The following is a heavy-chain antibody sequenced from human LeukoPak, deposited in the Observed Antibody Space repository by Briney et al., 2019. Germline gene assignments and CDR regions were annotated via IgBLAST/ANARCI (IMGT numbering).Heavy chain of an antibody. V-gene: IGHV4-34*01. D-gene: IGHD2-15*01. CDR1: GGSFSGYY. CDR2: INHSGST. J-gene: IGHJ4*02. CDR3: ARGSQSVGYCSGGSCRAKIFDY. Sequence: SETLSLTCAVYGGSFSGYYWSWIRQPPGKGLEWIGEINHSGSTNYNPSLTSRVTISVDTSNNQFSLNLTSVTAADTAVYYCARGSQSVGYCSGGSCRAKIFDYWGQGTLSPSPQ.